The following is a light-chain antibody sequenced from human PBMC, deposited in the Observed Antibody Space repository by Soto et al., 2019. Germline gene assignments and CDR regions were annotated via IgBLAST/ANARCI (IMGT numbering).Light chain of an antibody. CDR3: MQHLQSWT. V-gene: IGKV2-28*01. CDR1: QSLLHSNGYNY. CDR2: LGS. J-gene: IGKJ1*01. Sequence: DIVMTQSPLSLPVTPGEPASISCRSSQSLLHSNGYNYLDWYLQKPGQSPQLLIYLGSNRASGVPDRFSGSGSGTDFTLKISRVEAEDVGVYYCMQHLQSWTFGQGTKVEIQ.